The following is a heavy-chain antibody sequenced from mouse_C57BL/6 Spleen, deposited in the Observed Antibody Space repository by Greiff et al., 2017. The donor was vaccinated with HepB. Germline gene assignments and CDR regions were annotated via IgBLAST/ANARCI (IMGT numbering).Heavy chain of an antibody. V-gene: IGHV1-54*01. CDR3: ARSGYYGSRWYFDV. J-gene: IGHJ1*03. CDR1: GYAFTNYL. Sequence: VQLQQSGAELVRPGTSVKVSCKASGYAFTNYLIEWVKQRPGQGLEWIGVINPGSGGTNYNEKFKGKATLTADKSSSTAYMQLSSLPSEDSAVYFCARSGYYGSRWYFDVWGTGTTVTVSS. D-gene: IGHD1-1*01. CDR2: INPGSGGT.